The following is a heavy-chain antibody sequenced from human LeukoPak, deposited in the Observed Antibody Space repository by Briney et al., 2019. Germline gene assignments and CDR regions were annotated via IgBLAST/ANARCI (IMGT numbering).Heavy chain of an antibody. D-gene: IGHD1/OR15-1a*01. V-gene: IGHV4-34*01. CDR1: GGSFSGYY. CDR3: ARGLNSAFDI. J-gene: IGHJ3*02. CDR2: INHSGST. Sequence: PSETLSLTCAVYGGSFSGYYWSWIRQPPGKGLEWIGEINHSGSTNYNPSLKSRVTISVDTSKNQFSLKLSSVTAADTAVYYCARGLNSAFDIWGQGTMVTVSS.